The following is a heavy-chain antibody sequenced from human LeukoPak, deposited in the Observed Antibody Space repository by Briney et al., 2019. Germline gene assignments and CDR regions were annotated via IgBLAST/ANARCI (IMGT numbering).Heavy chain of an antibody. Sequence: PGRSLSLSCAASGFTFSSYGMHWVRQAPGKGLEWVAVISYDGSNKYYADSVKGRFTISRDNSKNTLYLQMNSLRAEDTAVYYCARDGVYSGSYLVDWGQGTLVTVSS. CDR1: GFTFSSYG. D-gene: IGHD1-26*01. J-gene: IGHJ4*02. V-gene: IGHV3-30*19. CDR2: ISYDGSNK. CDR3: ARDGVYSGSYLVD.